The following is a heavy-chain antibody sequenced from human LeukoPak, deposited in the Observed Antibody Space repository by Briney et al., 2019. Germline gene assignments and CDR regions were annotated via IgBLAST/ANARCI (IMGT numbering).Heavy chain of an antibody. Sequence: GGSLRLSCAASGFTFSDYYMSWVRQAPGKGLEWVSAIDGSGGSTYYADSVKGRFTISRDNSKNTLYLQMNSLRAEDTAVYYCAKDLLYYYDSSGSAFDYWGQGTLVTVSS. D-gene: IGHD3-22*01. V-gene: IGHV3-23*01. J-gene: IGHJ4*02. CDR2: IDGSGGST. CDR1: GFTFSDYY. CDR3: AKDLLYYYDSSGSAFDY.